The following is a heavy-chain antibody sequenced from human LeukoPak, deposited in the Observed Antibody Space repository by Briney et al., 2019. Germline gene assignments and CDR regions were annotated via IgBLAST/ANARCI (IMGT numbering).Heavy chain of an antibody. CDR3: ARLEEAAAGTRRGYYFDY. CDR2: IYYSGST. CDR1: GGSIISSSYY. V-gene: IGHV4-39*01. J-gene: IGHJ4*02. D-gene: IGHD6-13*01. Sequence: SATLSLTCTVAGGSIISSSYYWGWSRPPPGKVLGWSGSIYYSGSTYYNPSLKSRVTISVDTSKNQFSLKLSSVTAADTAVYSCARLEEAAAGTRRGYYFDYWGQGTLVTVSS.